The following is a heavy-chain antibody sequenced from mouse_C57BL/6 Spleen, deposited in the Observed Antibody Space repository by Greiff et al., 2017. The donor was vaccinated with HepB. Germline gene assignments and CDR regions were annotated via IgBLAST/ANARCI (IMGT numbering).Heavy chain of an antibody. V-gene: IGHV14-4*01. J-gene: IGHJ1*03. D-gene: IGHD2-2*01. CDR3: TDGYERYFDV. Sequence: EVQVVESGAELVRPGASVKLSCTASGFNIKDDYMHWVKQRPEQGLEWIGWIDPENGDTEYASKFQGKATITADTSSNTAYLQLSSLTSEDTAVYYCTDGYERYFDVWGTGTTVTVSS. CDR1: GFNIKDDY. CDR2: IDPENGDT.